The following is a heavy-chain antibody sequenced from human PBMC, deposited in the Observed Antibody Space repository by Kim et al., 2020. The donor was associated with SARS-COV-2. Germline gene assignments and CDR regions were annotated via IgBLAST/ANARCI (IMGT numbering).Heavy chain of an antibody. CDR2: IRSKAYGGTT. CDR3: TRLADSSGYQLYYFDY. J-gene: IGHJ4*02. CDR1: GFTFGDYA. V-gene: IGHV3-49*04. Sequence: GGSLRLSCTSSGFTFGDYAMSWVRQAPGKGLEWVGFIRSKAYGGTTEYAASVKGRFTISRDDSKSIAYLQMNSLKTEDTAVYYCTRLADSSGYQLYYFDYWGQGTLVTVSS. D-gene: IGHD3-22*01.